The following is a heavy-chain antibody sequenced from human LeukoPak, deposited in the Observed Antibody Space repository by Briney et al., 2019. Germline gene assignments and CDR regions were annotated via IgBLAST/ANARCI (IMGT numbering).Heavy chain of an antibody. J-gene: IGHJ4*02. Sequence: ASVKVSCKASGYTFTSYGISWVRQAPGQGLEWMGWISAKNGNTKYAQKVQGRVTMTTDTSTTTAYMELRSLRSDDTAVYYCARDTEWEKNPDYFDYWGQGILVTVSS. V-gene: IGHV1-18*01. D-gene: IGHD1-26*01. CDR3: ARDTEWEKNPDYFDY. CDR2: ISAKNGNT. CDR1: GYTFTSYG.